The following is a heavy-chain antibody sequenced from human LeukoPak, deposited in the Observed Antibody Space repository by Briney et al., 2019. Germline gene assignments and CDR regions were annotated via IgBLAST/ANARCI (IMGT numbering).Heavy chain of an antibody. D-gene: IGHD1-26*01. J-gene: IGHJ1*01. CDR3: AKDSGSYHHEYFQH. CDR1: GFTFSSYA. CDR2: ISGSGGST. V-gene: IGHV3-23*01. Sequence: PGGSLRLSCAASGFTFSSYAMSWVRQAPGKGLEWVSAISGSGGSTYYADSVKGRFTISRDNSKNTLYMQMNSLRAEDTAVYYCAKDSGSYHHEYFQHWGQGTLVTVSS.